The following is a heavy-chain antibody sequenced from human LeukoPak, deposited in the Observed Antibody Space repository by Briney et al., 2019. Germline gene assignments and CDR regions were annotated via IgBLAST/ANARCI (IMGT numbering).Heavy chain of an antibody. Sequence: SQTLSLTCDISGDSVSSNGAAWNWIRQSPSGGLEWLGRTYYRSKWYNDYAMSVKGRITINTDTSKNQFSLHLNSVTPEDTAVYYCARVRLGLIYYYFDYWGQGTLVTVSS. CDR3: ARVRLGLIYYYFDY. V-gene: IGHV6-1*01. J-gene: IGHJ4*02. D-gene: IGHD3-10*01. CDR1: GDSVSSNGAA. CDR2: TYYRSKWYN.